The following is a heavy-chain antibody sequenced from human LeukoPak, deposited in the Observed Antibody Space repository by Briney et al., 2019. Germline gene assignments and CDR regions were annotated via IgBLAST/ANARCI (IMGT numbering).Heavy chain of an antibody. CDR3: ARGVHRGYYFDF. D-gene: IGHD3-10*02. CDR1: GFIFKDSW. V-gene: IGHV3-74*01. Sequence: GGSLRLSCAASGFIFKDSWMYWVRQAPGKGLLWVSHINGDGSDTNYVDSVKGRFTISRDNAKNSLYLQMNSLRAEDTAVYYCARGVHRGYYFDFWGQGTLVTVSS. J-gene: IGHJ4*02. CDR2: INGDGSDT.